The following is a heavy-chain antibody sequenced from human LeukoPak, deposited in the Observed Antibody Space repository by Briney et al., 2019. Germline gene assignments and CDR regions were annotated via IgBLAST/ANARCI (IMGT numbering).Heavy chain of an antibody. CDR1: GFTFSNYN. D-gene: IGHD1-20*01. Sequence: PGGSLRLSCAASGFTFSNYNMNWVRQAPGKGLEWVSSISTSSIYIYYADTVKGRFTISRDNARNSLYLQMNSLRAEDTAVYYCARVRGLITGADFDYWGQGTLVTVSS. CDR3: ARVRGLITGADFDY. V-gene: IGHV3-21*01. J-gene: IGHJ4*02. CDR2: ISTSSIYI.